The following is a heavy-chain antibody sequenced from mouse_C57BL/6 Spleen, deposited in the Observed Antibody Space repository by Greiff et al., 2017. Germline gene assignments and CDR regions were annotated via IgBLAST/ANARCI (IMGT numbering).Heavy chain of an antibody. D-gene: IGHD1-1*01. CDR3: ARRDYGSYWYFDV. J-gene: IGHJ1*03. V-gene: IGHV1-66*01. CDR2: IYPGSGNT. Sequence: QVQLQQSGPELVKPGASVKISCKASGYSFTSYYIHWVKQRPGQGLEWIGWIYPGSGNTNYNEKFKGKATLTADTSSSTAYMQLSSLTSEDSAVYYCARRDYGSYWYFDVWGTGTTVTVSS. CDR1: GYSFTSYY.